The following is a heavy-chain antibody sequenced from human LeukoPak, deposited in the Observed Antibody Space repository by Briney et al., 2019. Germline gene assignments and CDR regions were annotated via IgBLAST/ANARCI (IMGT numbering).Heavy chain of an antibody. Sequence: ASVKVSCKASGYTFTSYYMHWVRQAPGQGLEWMGIINPSGGSTSYAQKFQGRVTMTRDMSTSTDYMELSSLRSEDTAVYYCARDNSVEDTAWWFDPWGQGTLVIVSS. D-gene: IGHD4-23*01. J-gene: IGHJ5*02. CDR3: ARDNSVEDTAWWFDP. CDR2: INPSGGST. V-gene: IGHV1-46*01. CDR1: GYTFTSYY.